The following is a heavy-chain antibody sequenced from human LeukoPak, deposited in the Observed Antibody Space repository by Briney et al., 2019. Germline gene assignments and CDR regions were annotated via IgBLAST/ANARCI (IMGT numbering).Heavy chain of an antibody. V-gene: IGHV3-7*05. CDR2: IKEDGSEK. D-gene: IGHD2-2*01. CDR1: GITFSSHG. Sequence: GGSLRLSCAASGITFSSHGMSWVRQAPGKGLEWVANIKEDGSEKYYVDSVKGRFTISRDNAKNSLYLQISSLRAEDTAVYYCARYALVPHYFDYWGQGTLVTVSS. J-gene: IGHJ4*02. CDR3: ARYALVPHYFDY.